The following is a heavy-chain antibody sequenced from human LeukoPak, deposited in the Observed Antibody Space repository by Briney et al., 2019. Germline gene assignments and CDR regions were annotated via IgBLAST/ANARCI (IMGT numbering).Heavy chain of an antibody. D-gene: IGHD3-10*01. CDR2: INGVWGGT. J-gene: IGHJ5*01. CDR3: ARPAPGSGQGFDS. Sequence: PGGSLRLSCAASGVSFRDYAMSWVRQAPGKGLEWVSAINGVWGGTYYTDSVKGRFTISRDNPRNTLTLQMNRLRVDDTAVFYCARPAPGSGQGFDSWGQGTLVAVSS. CDR1: GVSFRDYA. V-gene: IGHV3-23*01.